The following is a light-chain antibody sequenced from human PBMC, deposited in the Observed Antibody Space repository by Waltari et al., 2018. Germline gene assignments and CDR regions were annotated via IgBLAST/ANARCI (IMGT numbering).Light chain of an antibody. V-gene: IGLV4-69*01. CDR1: SGHSSNV. Sequence: QLVLTQSPSASASLGASVKLTCTLSSGHSSNVIAWLQQQPEKGPRYLMKVNSEGSHSKGGKIPDRFSGSSSGAEHYLTISSLQSEDEADYYWQTGGHGTWVFGGGTKLTVL. CDR3: QTGGHGTWV. CDR2: VNSEGSH. J-gene: IGLJ3*02.